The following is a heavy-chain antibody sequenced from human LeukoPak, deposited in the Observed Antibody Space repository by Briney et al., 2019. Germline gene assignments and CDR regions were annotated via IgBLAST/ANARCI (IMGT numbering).Heavy chain of an antibody. Sequence: GGSLRLSCAASGFTFSNAWMSWVRQAPGKGLEWVSVIYSGGSTYYADSVKGRFTISRDNSKNTLYLQMNSLRAEDTAVYYCAREYLEGAFDVWGQGTQVTVSS. CDR1: GFTFSNAW. CDR3: AREYLEGAFDV. CDR2: IYSGGST. V-gene: IGHV3-66*01. D-gene: IGHD3-16*01. J-gene: IGHJ4*02.